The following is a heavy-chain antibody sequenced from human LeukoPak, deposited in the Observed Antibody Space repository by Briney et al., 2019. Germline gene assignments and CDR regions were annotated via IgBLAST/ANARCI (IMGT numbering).Heavy chain of an antibody. Sequence: GRSLRLSCAATGFTFNTFAMHWVRQAPGKGLERLGLISYDGDKQIYPASVKGRFSFSRDNSNNTLYLQMNNLRPEDTALYYCARESHEGATRAYNWFDPWGQETLVSVSS. D-gene: IGHD1-26*01. CDR1: GFTFNTFA. V-gene: IGHV3-30-3*01. CDR3: ARESHEGATRAYNWFDP. J-gene: IGHJ5*02. CDR2: ISYDGDKQ.